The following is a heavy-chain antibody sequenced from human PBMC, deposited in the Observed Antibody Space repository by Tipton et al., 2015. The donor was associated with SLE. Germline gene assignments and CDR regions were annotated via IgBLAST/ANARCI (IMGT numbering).Heavy chain of an antibody. CDR2: LYYSGST. D-gene: IGHD6-13*01. CDR3: ARDLAAVAIDP. J-gene: IGHJ5*02. CDR1: GGSISSSSYY. V-gene: IGHV4-39*07. Sequence: TLSLTCTVSGGSISSSSYYWGWFRQPPGKGLEWIGSLYYSGSTNYNPSLKSRVTISVDTSKNQFSLKLSSVTAADTAVYYCARDLAAVAIDPWGQGTLVTVSS.